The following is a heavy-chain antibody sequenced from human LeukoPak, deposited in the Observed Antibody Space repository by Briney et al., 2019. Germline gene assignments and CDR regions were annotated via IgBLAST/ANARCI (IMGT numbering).Heavy chain of an antibody. Sequence: PSETLSLTCAVYGGSFSGYYWSWIRQPPGKGLEWIGEINHSGSTNHNPSLKSRVTISVDTSKNQFSLKLSSVTAADTAVYYCARGGGWFGEFDYYGMDVWGKGTTVTVSS. CDR1: GGSFSGYY. D-gene: IGHD3-10*01. CDR2: INHSGST. J-gene: IGHJ6*04. CDR3: ARGGGWFGEFDYYGMDV. V-gene: IGHV4-34*01.